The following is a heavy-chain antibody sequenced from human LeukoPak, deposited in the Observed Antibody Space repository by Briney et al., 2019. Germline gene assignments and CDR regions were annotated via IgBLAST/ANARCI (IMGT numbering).Heavy chain of an antibody. Sequence: PSETLSLTCTVSGGSISSSSYYWGWIRQPPGKGLEWIGSIYYRGSTYYNPSLKSRVTISVDTSKNQFSLKLSSVTAADTAVYYCARGSKYSSGWGGFDYWGQGTLVTVSS. CDR2: IYYRGST. J-gene: IGHJ4*02. V-gene: IGHV4-39*07. CDR3: ARGSKYSSGWGGFDY. D-gene: IGHD6-19*01. CDR1: GGSISSSSYY.